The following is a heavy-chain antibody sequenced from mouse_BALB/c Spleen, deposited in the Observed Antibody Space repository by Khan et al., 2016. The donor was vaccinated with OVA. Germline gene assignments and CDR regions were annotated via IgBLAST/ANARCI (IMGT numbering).Heavy chain of an antibody. CDR1: GYTFTTAG. CDR2: INTHSGVP. D-gene: IGHD2-14*01. CDR3: ARGGAAFYRNDGGAMDY. V-gene: IGHV9-4*02. Sequence: QVQLKQSGPELKKPGETVRLSCKASGYTFTTAGMQWVQKMPGKGLKWIGWINTHSGVPNYAEDFKGRFAFSLETSASTVYLQITNLKNEDTATYFCARGGAAFYRNDGGAMDYWGQGTSVTVSA. J-gene: IGHJ4*01.